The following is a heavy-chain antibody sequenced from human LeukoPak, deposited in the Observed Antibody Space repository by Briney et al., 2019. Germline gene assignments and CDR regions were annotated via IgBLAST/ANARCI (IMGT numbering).Heavy chain of an antibody. D-gene: IGHD3-9*01. J-gene: IGHJ4*02. V-gene: IGHV4-61*02. CDR2: VYTSGST. Sequence: PSETLSLTCTVSGGSISSGSYYWSWIRQPAGKGLEWIGRVYTSGSTNYNPSLKSRVTISVDTSKNQFSLKLSSVTAADTAVYYCARKSTYYDILTGYYNVGGFDYWGQGTLVTVSS. CDR1: GGSISSGSYY. CDR3: ARKSTYYDILTGYYNVGGFDY.